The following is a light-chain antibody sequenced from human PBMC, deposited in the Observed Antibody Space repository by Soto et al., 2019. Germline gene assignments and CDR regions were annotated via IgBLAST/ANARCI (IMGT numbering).Light chain of an antibody. CDR2: GAS. CDR1: QSVSSSY. CDR3: QQYRSFSFT. Sequence: EIVLTQSPGTLSLSPGERATLSCRASQSVSSSYLAWYQQKPGQAPRLLIYGASSRATGIPDRFSGSGSGTSFTITILSLDPEDYTVYYCQQYRSFSFTFGPGTKVDIE. V-gene: IGKV3-20*01. J-gene: IGKJ3*01.